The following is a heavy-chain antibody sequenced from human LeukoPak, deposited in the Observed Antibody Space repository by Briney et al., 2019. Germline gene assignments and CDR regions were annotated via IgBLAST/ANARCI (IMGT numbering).Heavy chain of an antibody. D-gene: IGHD3-10*01. V-gene: IGHV3-23*01. J-gene: IGHJ4*02. Sequence: GGSLRLSCAASGFTFSSYAMSWVRQAPGKGLEWVSIISGSSDSTYYADSVKGRFTISRDNSKNTLYPQMNSLRAEDTAVYYCASTYYYGSGSYRYWGQGTLVTVSS. CDR3: ASTYYYGSGSYRY. CDR2: ISGSSDST. CDR1: GFTFSSYA.